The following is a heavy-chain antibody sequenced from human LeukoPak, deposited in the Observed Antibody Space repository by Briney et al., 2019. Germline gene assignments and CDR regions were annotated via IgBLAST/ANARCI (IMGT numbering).Heavy chain of an antibody. CDR1: GGSISSYY. V-gene: IGHV4-59*01. Sequence: KASETLSLTCTVSGGSISSYYWSWIRQPPGKGLEWIGYIYYSGSTNYNPSLKSRVTISVDTSKNQFSLKLSSVTAADTAVYYCARSPSPASSGYFGYWGQGTLVTVSS. CDR2: IYYSGST. CDR3: ARSPSPASSGYFGY. J-gene: IGHJ4*02. D-gene: IGHD3-22*01.